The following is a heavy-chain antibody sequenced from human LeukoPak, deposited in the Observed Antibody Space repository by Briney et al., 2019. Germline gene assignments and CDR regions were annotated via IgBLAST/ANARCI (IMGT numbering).Heavy chain of an antibody. CDR3: ATYYYSSGSGPDC. CDR2: IKQDGSQK. Sequence: PGGSLRLSCAASGFTFSSFWMSWVRQAPGKGLEWLANIKQDGSQKYYVDSVKGRFTISRDNAKNSLYLQMNSLRADDMAVYYCATYYYSSGSGPDCWGQGTLVSVSS. J-gene: IGHJ4*02. V-gene: IGHV3-7*01. CDR1: GFTFSSFW. D-gene: IGHD3-10*01.